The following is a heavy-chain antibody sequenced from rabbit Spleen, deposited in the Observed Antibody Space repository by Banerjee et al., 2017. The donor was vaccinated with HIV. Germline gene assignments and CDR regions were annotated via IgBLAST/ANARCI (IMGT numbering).Heavy chain of an antibody. D-gene: IGHD1-1*01. Sequence: QSLEESGGDLVKPGASLTLTCTASGFDLSSYYHMCWVRQAPGKGLEGIACIGAGSSSDFTYSATWAKGRFTCSKTSSTTVTLQMTSLTAADTATYFCARDTSSSFSSYGMDLWGQGTLVTVS. CDR3: ARDTSSSFSSYGMDL. V-gene: IGHV1S40*01. J-gene: IGHJ6*01. CDR1: GFDLSSYYH. CDR2: IGAGSSSDFT.